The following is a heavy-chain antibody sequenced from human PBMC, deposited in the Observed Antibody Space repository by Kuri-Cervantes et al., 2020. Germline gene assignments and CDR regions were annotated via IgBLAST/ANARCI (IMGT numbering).Heavy chain of an antibody. D-gene: IGHD4/OR15-4a*01. CDR2: ISSDGSST. J-gene: IGHJ5*02. CDR1: GFTFSSHW. CDR3: AKDQVLHWFDP. Sequence: GGSLRLSCAASGFTFSSHWMHWVRQPPGKGLVWVSHISSDGSSTRYADSVKGRFTISRDNSKNTMYLQMNSLGADDTAVYYCAKDQVLHWFDPWGQGTLVTVSS. V-gene: IGHV3-74*01.